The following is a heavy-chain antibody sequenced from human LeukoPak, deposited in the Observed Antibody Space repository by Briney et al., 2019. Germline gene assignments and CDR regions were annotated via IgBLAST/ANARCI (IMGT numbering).Heavy chain of an antibody. CDR3: AKVLSTTLYYWYGMDV. CDR1: GFTFSTYA. CDR2: ISGSGDRT. D-gene: IGHD2/OR15-2a*01. J-gene: IGHJ6*02. Sequence: GGSLRLSCAAPGFTFSTYAMIWVRQAPGKGLESVSCISGSGDRTYYADSVKGRFTLSRDNSKNTVYMQMNSLRVEDTAVYYCAKVLSTTLYYWYGMDVWGHGTTVIVSS. V-gene: IGHV3-23*01.